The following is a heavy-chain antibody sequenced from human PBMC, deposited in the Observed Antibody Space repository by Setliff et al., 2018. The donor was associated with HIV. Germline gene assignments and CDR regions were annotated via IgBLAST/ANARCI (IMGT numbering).Heavy chain of an antibody. CDR3: ARSMGFKATTRLDF. D-gene: IGHD3-10*01. J-gene: IGHJ4*02. CDR1: GYSFTTLW. CDR2: VFPDDSDT. V-gene: IGHV5-51*01. Sequence: PGESLKISCQASGYSFTTLWIAWVRQMPGKGLEWMGMVFPDDSDTRYSPSFQGQVSMSADKSINTARLQWSSLKASDTAVYYCARSMGFKATTRLDFWGPGTLVTVSS.